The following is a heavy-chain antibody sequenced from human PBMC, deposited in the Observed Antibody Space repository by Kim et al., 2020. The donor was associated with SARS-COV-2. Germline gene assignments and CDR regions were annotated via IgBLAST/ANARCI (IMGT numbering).Heavy chain of an antibody. D-gene: IGHD2-2*01. CDR2: ST. V-gene: IGHV3-43*01. Sequence: STDYADSVKGRFTIAKDNSNNSLYLQMNSLTTDDTVVNYCAKEEYPLLSLWGRGTLVTV. CDR3: AKEEYPLLSL. J-gene: IGHJ2*01.